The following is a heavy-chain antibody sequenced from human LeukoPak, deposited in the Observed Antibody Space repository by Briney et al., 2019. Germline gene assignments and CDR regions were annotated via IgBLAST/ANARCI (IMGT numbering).Heavy chain of an antibody. CDR3: ARGPVYYDSSGS. J-gene: IGHJ5*02. CDR2: ISAYNGNT. Sequence: ASVKVSCKASGYTFTSYGISWVRQAPGQGLEWMGWISAYNGNTNYAQKFQGRVTMTRNTSISTAYMELSSLRSEDTAVYYCARGPVYYDSSGSWGQGTLVTVSS. V-gene: IGHV1-18*01. CDR1: GYTFTSYG. D-gene: IGHD3-22*01.